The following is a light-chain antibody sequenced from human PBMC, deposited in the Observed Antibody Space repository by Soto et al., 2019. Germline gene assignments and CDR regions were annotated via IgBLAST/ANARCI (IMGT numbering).Light chain of an antibody. CDR2: EVS. Sequence: QSVLTQPASVSGSPGQSITLSCTGTSSDVGGYTFVSWYQQHPGKAPKLLIYEVSNRPSGISNRFSGSKSGNTASLTISGLQAEDEADYYCSSYTTSSTLIFGGGTKLTVL. V-gene: IGLV2-14*01. J-gene: IGLJ2*01. CDR3: SSYTTSSTLI. CDR1: SSDVGGYTF.